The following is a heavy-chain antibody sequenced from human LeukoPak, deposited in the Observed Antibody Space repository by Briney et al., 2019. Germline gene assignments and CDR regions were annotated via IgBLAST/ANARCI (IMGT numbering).Heavy chain of an antibody. CDR2: VHRDGST. CDR3: AKGSRDSSGWYRDY. Sequence: GGSLRLSCAVSGFTVSTNYMSWVRQAPGKGLEWVSIVHRDGSTYYTDSVKGRFTTSRDNSKNTLYIQMNSLRTEDTAVYYCAKGSRDSSGWYRDYWGQGTLVTVSS. D-gene: IGHD6-19*01. J-gene: IGHJ4*02. CDR1: GFTVSTNY. V-gene: IGHV3-66*01.